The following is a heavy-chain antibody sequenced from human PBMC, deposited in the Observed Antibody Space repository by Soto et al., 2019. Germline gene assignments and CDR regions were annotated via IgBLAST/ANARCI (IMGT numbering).Heavy chain of an antibody. CDR1: GYTFTSYY. CDR3: AREEDHKVFDY. CDR2: INPSGGST. J-gene: IGHJ4*02. V-gene: IGHV1-46*01. Sequence: QVQLVQSGAEVKKPGASVKVSCKASGYTFTSYYMHWVRQAPGQGLEWMGIINPSGGSTSYAQKFQGRVTRTRDKSTSTVYMGLSSLRSEDTAVYYCAREEDHKVFDYWGQGTLVTVSS.